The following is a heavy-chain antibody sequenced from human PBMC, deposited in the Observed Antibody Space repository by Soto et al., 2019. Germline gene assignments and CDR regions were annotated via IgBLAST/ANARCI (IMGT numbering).Heavy chain of an antibody. CDR3: ARDLSRLHWFDP. CDR2: IIPIFGTA. Sequence: SVKVSCKASGGTFSSYAISWVRQAPGQGLEWMGGIIPIFGTANYAQKFQGRVTITADESTSTAYMELSSLRSEDKAVYYCARDLSRLHWFDPWGQGTLVTVS. CDR1: GGTFSSYA. J-gene: IGHJ5*02. V-gene: IGHV1-69*13.